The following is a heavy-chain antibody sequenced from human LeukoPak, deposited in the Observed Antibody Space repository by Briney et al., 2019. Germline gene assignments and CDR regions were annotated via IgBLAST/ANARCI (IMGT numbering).Heavy chain of an antibody. CDR2: ISPHNGNT. J-gene: IGHJ6*02. CDR3: ARDQADSHSGYYYYGMDV. Sequence: ASVKVSCKASGYTFSSQTYGMSWVRQAPGQGLEWMGWISPHNGNTHYAEKLQGRVTMTTDTSTNTAYMELRSLRADDTAIYYCARDQADSHSGYYYYGMDVWGQGTTVIVSS. D-gene: IGHD2-21*02. V-gene: IGHV1-18*01. CDR1: GYTFSSQTYG.